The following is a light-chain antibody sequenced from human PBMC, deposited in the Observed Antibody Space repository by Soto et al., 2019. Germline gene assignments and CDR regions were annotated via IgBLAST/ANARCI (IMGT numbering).Light chain of an antibody. CDR2: GAA. CDR3: QQYGSSPWT. V-gene: IGKV3-20*01. Sequence: EIVLTQSPGTLSLSPGDRATLSCRASQSVSDTYIAWYQQKAVPAPRLLIYGAASRATGMPDRFSGSGSGTDFTLTSSILEHEDFAVYYCQQYGSSPWTFGQGTKVEIK. J-gene: IGKJ1*01. CDR1: QSVSDTY.